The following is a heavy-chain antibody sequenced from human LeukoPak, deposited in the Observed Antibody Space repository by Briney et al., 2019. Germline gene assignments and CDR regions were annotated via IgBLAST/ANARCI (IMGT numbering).Heavy chain of an antibody. V-gene: IGHV3-11*04. CDR2: ISSSGSTI. CDR3: ARDLSSPGFNYYDSSGYYYDC. Sequence: GGSLRLSCAASGFTFSDYYMSWIRQAPGKGLEWVSYISSSGSTIYYADSVKGRFTISRDNAKNSLYLQMNSLRAEDTAVYYCARDLSSPGFNYYDSSGYYYDCWGQGTLVTVSS. D-gene: IGHD3-22*01. J-gene: IGHJ4*02. CDR1: GFTFSDYY.